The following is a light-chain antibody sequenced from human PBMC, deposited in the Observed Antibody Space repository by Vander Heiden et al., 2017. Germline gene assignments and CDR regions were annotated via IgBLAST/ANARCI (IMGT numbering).Light chain of an antibody. CDR2: AAS. J-gene: IGKJ1*01. V-gene: IGKV1-27*01. CDR1: QGISNY. CDR3: QKYNGAPWT. Sequence: DIQMTQSPSSLSASVGDRVTITCRASQGISNYLAWYQQKPGKVPKLLIYAASTLQSGVPSRFSGSGSGTYFTLTISSLHPEDVATYYCQKYNGAPWTFGQGTKVEIK.